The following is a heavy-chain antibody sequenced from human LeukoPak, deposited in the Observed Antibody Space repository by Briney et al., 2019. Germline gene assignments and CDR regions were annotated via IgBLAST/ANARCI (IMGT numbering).Heavy chain of an antibody. CDR3: ARDHYDFWSGSDAFDI. CDR2: IHSSGTT. J-gene: IGHJ3*02. V-gene: IGHV4-61*02. Sequence: PSETLSLTCTVSGGSISSDNYYWSWIRQPAGKGLEWIGRIHSSGTTNYNPYLKSRVTISVDTSDNRFSLKLTSVIAADTAVYYCARDHYDFWSGSDAFDIWGQGTMVTVSS. CDR1: GGSISSDNYY. D-gene: IGHD3-3*01.